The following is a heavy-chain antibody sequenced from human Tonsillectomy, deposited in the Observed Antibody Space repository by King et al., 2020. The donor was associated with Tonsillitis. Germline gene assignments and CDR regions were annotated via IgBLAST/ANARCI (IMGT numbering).Heavy chain of an antibody. V-gene: IGHV3-30-3*01. D-gene: IGHD1-26*01. CDR1: GFTFSSYA. J-gene: IGHJ6*02. Sequence: QLVQSGGGVVQPGRSLRLSCAASGFTFSSYAMHWVRQAPGKGLEWVAVISYDGSNKYYADSVKGRFTISRDNSKNTVYLQMNSLRAEDTAVYYCARDGATYGMDVWGQGTTVTVSS. CDR3: ARDGATYGMDV. CDR2: ISYDGSNK.